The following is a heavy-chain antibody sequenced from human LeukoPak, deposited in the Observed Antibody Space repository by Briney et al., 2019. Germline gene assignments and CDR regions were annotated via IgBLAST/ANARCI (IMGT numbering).Heavy chain of an antibody. Sequence: PSETLSLTCTVSGGSISSSSYYWGWIRQPPGKGLEWIGSIYYSGSTYYNPSLKSRVTISVDTSKNQFSLKLSSVTAADTAVYYCAREGTNEDDLGQGTLVTVSS. V-gene: IGHV4-39*07. CDR2: IYYSGST. CDR1: GGSISSSSYY. CDR3: AREGTNEDD. J-gene: IGHJ4*02. D-gene: IGHD1-1*01.